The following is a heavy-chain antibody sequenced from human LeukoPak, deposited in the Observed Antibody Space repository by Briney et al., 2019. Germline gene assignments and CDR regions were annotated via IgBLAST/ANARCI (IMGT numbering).Heavy chain of an antibody. CDR2: IDPSSYYI. Sequence: GGSLRLSCAASGFTFSSYSMNWVRQAPGKGLEWVSSIDPSSYYIYYGDSVKGRSAISRDNAKNSLYLQINSLRVEDTAVYYCARVSGRLERQSDLDFWGQGTLVTVSS. CDR1: GFTFSSYS. D-gene: IGHD1-1*01. CDR3: ARVSGRLERQSDLDF. V-gene: IGHV3-21*01. J-gene: IGHJ4*02.